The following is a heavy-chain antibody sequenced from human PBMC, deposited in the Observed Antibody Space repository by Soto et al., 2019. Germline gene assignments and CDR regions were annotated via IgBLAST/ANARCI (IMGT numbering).Heavy chain of an antibody. CDR2: IKSQGDTT. Sequence: EVQLVESGGGLVQPGGSLRLSCSASGFTFSYFGMHWVRQPPGKGLEFVSAIKSQGDTTYYADSVKGRFTISRDNSENIFFFKWRSLKPEDTAFNYCGKIRPLAWPKKSSLDYWGQEPLVTVSP. V-gene: IGHV3-64D*08. CDR3: GKIRPLAWPKKSSLDY. CDR1: GFTFSYFG. D-gene: IGHD3-3*02. J-gene: IGHJ4*02.